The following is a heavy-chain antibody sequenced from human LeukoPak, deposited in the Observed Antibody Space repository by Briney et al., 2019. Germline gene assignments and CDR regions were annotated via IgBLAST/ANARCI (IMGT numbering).Heavy chain of an antibody. V-gene: IGHV3-7*01. CDR2: IKQDGSEK. Sequence: GGSLRLSCAASGFTFGSYWMSWVRQAPGKGLEWVANIKQDGSEKNYVGSVKGRFTISRDNAKNSLYLQMNSLRVEDTAVYYCARAKEAAFDYWGQGTLVTVSS. D-gene: IGHD2-15*01. CDR3: ARAKEAAFDY. CDR1: GFTFGSYW. J-gene: IGHJ4*02.